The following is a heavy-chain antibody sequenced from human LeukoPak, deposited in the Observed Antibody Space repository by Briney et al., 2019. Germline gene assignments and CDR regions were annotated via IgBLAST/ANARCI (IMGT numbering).Heavy chain of an antibody. V-gene: IGHV4-59*08. CDR1: GGSISSYY. D-gene: IGHD5-18*01. Sequence: PSETLSLTCTVTGGSISSYYWSWIRQPPGKGLKWIGYIYYSGSTNYNPSLKSRVTISVDTSKNQFSLKLSSVTAADTAVYYCAGEDDSYDYWGQGTLVTVSS. CDR2: IYYSGST. CDR3: AGEDDSYDY. J-gene: IGHJ4*02.